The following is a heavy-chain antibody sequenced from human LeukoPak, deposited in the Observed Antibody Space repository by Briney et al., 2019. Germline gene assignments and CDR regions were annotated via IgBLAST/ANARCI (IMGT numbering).Heavy chain of an antibody. Sequence: ASVRVSCRASGYTFINYHINWVRPASGQGLEWMGWMNPNSGDRGYAQNFQGRVTITSDTSISTAYMELSSLRSEDTAVYFCARTTSLTASGYDYWGQGTLVTVSS. CDR1: GYTFINYH. CDR3: ARTTSLTASGYDY. J-gene: IGHJ4*02. V-gene: IGHV1-8*03. D-gene: IGHD4-17*01. CDR2: MNPNSGDR.